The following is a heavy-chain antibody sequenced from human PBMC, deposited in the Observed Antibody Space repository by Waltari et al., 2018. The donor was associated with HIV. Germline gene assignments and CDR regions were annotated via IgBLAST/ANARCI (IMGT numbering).Heavy chain of an antibody. CDR3: ARSSNDYGGPSAFDI. CDR1: GGTFSSYA. CDR2: IIPILGIA. J-gene: IGHJ3*02. Sequence: QVQLVQSGAEVKKPGSSVKVSCKASGGTFSSYAISWVRQAPGQGREWMGRIIPILGIANYSQKFQGRVTITADKSTSTAYMELRSLRSEDTAVYYCARSSNDYGGPSAFDIWGQGTMVTVSS. D-gene: IGHD4-17*01. V-gene: IGHV1-69*04.